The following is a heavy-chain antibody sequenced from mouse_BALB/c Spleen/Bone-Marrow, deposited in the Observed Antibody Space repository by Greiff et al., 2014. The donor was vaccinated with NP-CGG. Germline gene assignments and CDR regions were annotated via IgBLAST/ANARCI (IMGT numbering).Heavy chain of an antibody. Sequence: VHLHQARAELGEPWAYAKFPLIGPWFNIKETYLHWVKQRPEEDLEGNGRNKLANGNTKHYLNLKGKATITADTSSNTAYLQLSSLTSEDAAVYYYARVRFLQIRGLDYWGQGTTLTVSS. J-gene: IGHJ2*01. D-gene: IGHD2-4*01. V-gene: IGHV14-3*02. CDR2: NKLANGNT. CDR3: ARVRFLQIRGLDY. CDR1: WFNIKETY.